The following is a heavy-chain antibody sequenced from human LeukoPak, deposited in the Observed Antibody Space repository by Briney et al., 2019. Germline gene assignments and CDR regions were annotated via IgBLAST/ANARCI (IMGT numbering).Heavy chain of an antibody. J-gene: IGHJ4*02. Sequence: GGSLRLSCAASGFTFSSYGLHWVRQAPGKGLEWVAVISYDGSIKYYADSVKGRFTISRDNSKNTLYLQMNSLRAEDTAMYYCARDTKNWGQGTLVTVSS. CDR2: ISYDGSIK. V-gene: IGHV3-30*03. CDR3: ARDTKN. CDR1: GFTFSSYG. D-gene: IGHD1-1*01.